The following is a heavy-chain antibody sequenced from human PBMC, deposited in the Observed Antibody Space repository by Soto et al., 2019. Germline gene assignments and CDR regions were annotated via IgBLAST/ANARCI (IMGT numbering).Heavy chain of an antibody. V-gene: IGHV1-69*12. J-gene: IGHJ5*02. CDR2: IIPIFGTA. CDR3: AKTGTPGSVANWFDP. CDR1: GGTFSSYA. Sequence: QVQLVQSGAEVKKPGSSVKVSCKASGGTFSSYAISWVRQAPGQGLEWMGGIIPIFGTANYAQKFQGRVTITADESTSTAYMELSSLRSEDTAAYYCAKTGTPGSVANWFDPWGQGTLVTVSS. D-gene: IGHD1-1*01.